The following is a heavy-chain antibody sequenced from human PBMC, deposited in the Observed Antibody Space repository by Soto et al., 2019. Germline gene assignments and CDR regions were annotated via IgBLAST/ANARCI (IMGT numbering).Heavy chain of an antibody. CDR1: GYSFITYG. V-gene: IGHV1-18*01. Sequence: QVQLVQSGAEVKKPGASVKVSCKASGYSFITYGISWVRQAPGQGLEWMGWISTYNGNTNYAQKLQGRINMTTATSTTTGYMELRSLRSDDTAVYYCARDRPTSSIRARDYYYAMDVWGQGTTVTVSS. CDR3: ARDRPTSSIRARDYYYAMDV. D-gene: IGHD6-6*01. CDR2: ISTYNGNT. J-gene: IGHJ6*02.